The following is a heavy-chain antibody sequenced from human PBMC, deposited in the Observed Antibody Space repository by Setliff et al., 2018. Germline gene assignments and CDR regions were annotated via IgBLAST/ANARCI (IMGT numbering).Heavy chain of an antibody. CDR3: ARGSGSFPFDY. CDR1: GGSFSGYY. D-gene: IGHD1-26*01. J-gene: IGHJ4*02. CDR2: INYSRVA. V-gene: IGHV4-34*01. Sequence: SSETLSLTCGVSGGSFSGYYWSWIRQSPGGGLEWIGEINYSRVANYKPSLKSRVSISLDTSRNQFSLRLTSLTAADTAVYYCARGSGSFPFDYWGLGTLVTVSS.